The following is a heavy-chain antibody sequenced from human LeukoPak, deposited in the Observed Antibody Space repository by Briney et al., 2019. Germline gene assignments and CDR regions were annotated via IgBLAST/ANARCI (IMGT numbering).Heavy chain of an antibody. D-gene: IGHD3-3*01. V-gene: IGHV3-33*01. CDR1: GFIFSSYG. Sequence: GGPLRLSCVASGFIFSSYGMHWVRQAPGKGLEWVAVIWYDGTNKYYGDSVKGRFTISRDNSKNTLYLQINRLRVEDTAVYYCARDKIYDFWSGHNFDYWGQGTLVTVSS. CDR3: ARDKIYDFWSGHNFDY. CDR2: IWYDGTNK. J-gene: IGHJ4*02.